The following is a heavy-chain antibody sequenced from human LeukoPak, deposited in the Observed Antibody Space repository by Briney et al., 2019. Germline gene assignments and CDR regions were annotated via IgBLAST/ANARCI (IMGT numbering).Heavy chain of an antibody. CDR2: IYYSGST. CDR3: ARVYGSGSYLIGFDY. D-gene: IGHD3-10*01. Sequence: PSETLSLTCTVSGGSISSYYWSWIRQPPGKGLEWIGYIYYSGSTNYNPSLKSRVTISVDTSKNQFSLKLSSVTAADTAVYHCARVYGSGSYLIGFDYWGQGTLVTVSS. V-gene: IGHV4-59*01. CDR1: GGSISSYY. J-gene: IGHJ4*02.